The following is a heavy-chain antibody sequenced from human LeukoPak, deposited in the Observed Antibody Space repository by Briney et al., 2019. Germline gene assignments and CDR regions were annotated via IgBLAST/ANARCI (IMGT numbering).Heavy chain of an antibody. V-gene: IGHV1-2*06. Sequence: ASVKVSCKASGYTFTGYYIHWVRQAPGQGLEWMGRINPNSGGTNYAQKFQGRATMNRDKSISTAYMELSRLRSDYTAVYYCARDLSSTYDFWSGYYTGEVDYWGQGTLVTVSS. CDR3: ARDLSSTYDFWSGYYTGEVDY. J-gene: IGHJ4*02. CDR2: INPNSGGT. D-gene: IGHD3-3*01. CDR1: GYTFTGYY.